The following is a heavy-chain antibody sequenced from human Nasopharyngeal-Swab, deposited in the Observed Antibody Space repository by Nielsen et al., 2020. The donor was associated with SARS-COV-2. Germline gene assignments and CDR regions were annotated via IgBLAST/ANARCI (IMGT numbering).Heavy chain of an antibody. CDR3: AGQRGIQLWTRPIHGVQVVNWFDL. D-gene: IGHD5-18*01. Sequence: SETLSLTCTVSGGSISSSSYYWGWIRQPPGKGLEWIGTIYYSGTTYYNPSLKSRVTISVDTSKNQFSLKLSSVTAADTAVYYCAGQRGIQLWTRPIHGVQVVNWFDLWGQGRLVTVSS. J-gene: IGHJ5*02. CDR2: IYYSGTT. V-gene: IGHV4-39*07. CDR1: GGSISSSSYY.